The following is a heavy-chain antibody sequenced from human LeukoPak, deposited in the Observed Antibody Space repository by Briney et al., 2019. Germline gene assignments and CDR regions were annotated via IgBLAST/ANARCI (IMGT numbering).Heavy chain of an antibody. CDR3: ARGTSRGYSYFRIDY. D-gene: IGHD5-18*01. Sequence: ASVKVSCKASGYTFTSYGISWVRQAPGQGLEWMGWINPNSGGTNYAQKFQGRVTMTRDTSISTAYMELSRLRSDDTAVYYCARGTSRGYSYFRIDYWGQGTLVTVSS. CDR1: GYTFTSYG. V-gene: IGHV1-2*02. CDR2: INPNSGGT. J-gene: IGHJ4*02.